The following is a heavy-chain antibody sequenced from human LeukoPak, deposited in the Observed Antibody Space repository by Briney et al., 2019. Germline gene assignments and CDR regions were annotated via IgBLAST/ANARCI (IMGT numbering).Heavy chain of an antibody. CDR3: AREGPRGNSQFDY. V-gene: IGHV3-33*01. Sequence: GGSLRLPCAASGFTFSSYGMHWVRQAPGKGLEWVALIWYDGSNKYYADSVKGRLTISRDNSKNTLYLQMNSLRAEDTAVYYCAREGPRGNSQFDYWGQGTLVTVSS. CDR2: IWYDGSNK. CDR1: GFTFSSYG. J-gene: IGHJ4*02. D-gene: IGHD2/OR15-2a*01.